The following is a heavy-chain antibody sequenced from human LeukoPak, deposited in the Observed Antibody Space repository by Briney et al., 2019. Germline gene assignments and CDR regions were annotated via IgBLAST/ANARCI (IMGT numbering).Heavy chain of an antibody. CDR1: GVSISSGDYY. J-gene: IGHJ6*03. CDR2: SYYSGSN. CDR3: AREVGREDICGGDCLDSYYYMDV. V-gene: IGHV4-30-4*08. Sequence: PSETLSLTCTVSGVSISSGDYYWSWIGQPPGKGLDWIVYSYYSGSNYYNPCLKSRVIISVDTSKNQFSLKLSYVTAADKAVYYCAREVGREDICGGDCLDSYYYMDVWGKGTTVTVSS. D-gene: IGHD2-21*01.